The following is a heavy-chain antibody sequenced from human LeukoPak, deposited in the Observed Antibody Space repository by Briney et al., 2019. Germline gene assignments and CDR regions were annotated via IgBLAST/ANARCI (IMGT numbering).Heavy chain of an antibody. CDR1: GYTFTSYG. J-gene: IGHJ4*02. D-gene: IGHD3-22*01. Sequence: SVKVSCKASGYTFTSYGISWVRQAPGQGLEWMGGIIPIFGTANYAQKFQGRVTITADESTSTAYMELSSLRFEDTAVYYCARERDSSGYYYFDYWGQGTLVTVSS. CDR2: IIPIFGTA. V-gene: IGHV1-69*13. CDR3: ARERDSSGYYYFDY.